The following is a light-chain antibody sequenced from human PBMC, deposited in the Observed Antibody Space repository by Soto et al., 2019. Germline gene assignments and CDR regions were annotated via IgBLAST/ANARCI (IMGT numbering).Light chain of an antibody. J-gene: IGKJ2*01. V-gene: IGKV3-15*01. CDR1: QSVSDN. CDR2: GAS. Sequence: EIVMTQSPATLSVSPGERVTLSCRASQSVSDNLAWYQQKPGQAPRLLLYGASTRATTTPARFSGSGSGTEFTLTISSLQSEDLAVYFCQQANNWPYTFGQGTKLDIK. CDR3: QQANNWPYT.